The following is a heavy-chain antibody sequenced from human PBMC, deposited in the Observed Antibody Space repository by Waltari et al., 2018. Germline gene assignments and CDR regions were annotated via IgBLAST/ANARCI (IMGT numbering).Heavy chain of an antibody. CDR3: AKDHRQLKWELLFDY. CDR1: GFTFSSYG. D-gene: IGHD1-26*01. J-gene: IGHJ4*02. CDR2: ISYDGSNK. V-gene: IGHV3-30*18. Sequence: QVQLVESGGGVVQPGRSLRLSCAASGFTFSSYGMPWARHAPGKGLEWVAVISYDGSNKYYADSVKGRFTISRDNSKNTLYLQMNSLRAEDTAVYYCAKDHRQLKWELLFDYWGQGTLVTVSS.